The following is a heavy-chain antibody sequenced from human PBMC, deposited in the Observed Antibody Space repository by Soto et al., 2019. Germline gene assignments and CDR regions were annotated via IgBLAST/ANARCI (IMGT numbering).Heavy chain of an antibody. CDR3: ARRDNSGPIDY. CDR1: GFTFTTHA. D-gene: IGHD3-22*01. V-gene: IGHV1-3*01. Sequence: ASVKVSCKTSGFTFTTHAIHWVRQAPGQRFEWMGWINAGNGNTKYSQRFQDRVTISRDTSASTAYMELSSLTSEDRAVYYCARRDNSGPIDYWGQGTLVTVSS. CDR2: INAGNGNT. J-gene: IGHJ4*02.